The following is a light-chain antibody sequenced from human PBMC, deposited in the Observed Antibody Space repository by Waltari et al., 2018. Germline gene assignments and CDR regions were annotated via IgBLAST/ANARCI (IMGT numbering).Light chain of an antibody. Sequence: QSVLTQPPSASDTPGQRVTIPCSGSSLNVGSSYVYLYQHLPGTAPKLLVYGTSQRPSGVPDRFSGSKSGTSASLAISGLRSEDEGDYYCAAWDDSLSTPVFGGGTKLTVL. J-gene: IGLJ2*01. CDR3: AAWDDSLSTPV. CDR1: SLNVGSSY. V-gene: IGLV1-47*01. CDR2: GTS.